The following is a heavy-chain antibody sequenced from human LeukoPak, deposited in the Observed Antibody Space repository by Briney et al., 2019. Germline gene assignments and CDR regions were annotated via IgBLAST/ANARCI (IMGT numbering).Heavy chain of an antibody. CDR3: AGRKVAVGTGLDY. Sequence: GGSLRLSCAASGFTFSSYSMNWVRQAPGKGLEWVSSISSSSSYIYYADSVKGRFTISRDNAKNSLYLQMNRLRAEDTAVYYCAGRKVAVGTGLDYWGQGTLVAVSS. J-gene: IGHJ4*02. CDR1: GFTFSSYS. D-gene: IGHD6-13*01. CDR2: ISSSSSYI. V-gene: IGHV3-21*06.